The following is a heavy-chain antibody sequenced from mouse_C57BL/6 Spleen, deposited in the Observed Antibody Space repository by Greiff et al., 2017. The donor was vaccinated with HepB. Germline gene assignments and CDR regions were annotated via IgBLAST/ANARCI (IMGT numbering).Heavy chain of an antibody. Sequence: VQLQQSGPELVKPGASVKISCKASGYAFSSSWMNWVKQRPGKGLEWIGRIYPGDGDTNYNGKFKGKATLTADKASSTAYMQLSSVTSEDSAVYFCARGPPSFAYWGQGTLVTVSA. D-gene: IGHD6-1*01. J-gene: IGHJ3*01. CDR3: ARGPPSFAY. CDR1: GYAFSSSW. V-gene: IGHV1-82*01. CDR2: IYPGDGDT.